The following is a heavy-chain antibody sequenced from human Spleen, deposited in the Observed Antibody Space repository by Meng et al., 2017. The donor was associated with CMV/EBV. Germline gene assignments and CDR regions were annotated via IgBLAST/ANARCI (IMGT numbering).Heavy chain of an antibody. CDR2: INHSRRT. V-gene: IGHV4-34*01. D-gene: IGHD6-13*01. J-gene: IGHJ4*02. CDR1: GGSFSGYF. Sequence: GSLRLSCAVYGGSFSGYFWTWIRQYPGKGLEWLGEINHSRRTNYNPSLKSRVSISVDRSENQFSPKRSSVTAADTAVYYCARALCSSCPLVDYWGQGTLVTVSS. CDR3: ARALCSSCPLVDY.